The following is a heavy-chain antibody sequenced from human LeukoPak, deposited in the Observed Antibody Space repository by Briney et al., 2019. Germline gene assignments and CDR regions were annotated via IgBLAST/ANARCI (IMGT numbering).Heavy chain of an antibody. Sequence: SETLSLTCTVSGASITSNDYSWRWIRQPPGKGLEWIGMISDSGKTYSNPSLKSRVTISADTSKNQFSLRQTSLTAADTAVYYCARLRVAMVRGVPYFDSWGQGALVTVSS. CDR1: GASITSNDYS. CDR2: ISDSGKT. V-gene: IGHV4-39*01. J-gene: IGHJ4*02. D-gene: IGHD3-10*01. CDR3: ARLRVAMVRGVPYFDS.